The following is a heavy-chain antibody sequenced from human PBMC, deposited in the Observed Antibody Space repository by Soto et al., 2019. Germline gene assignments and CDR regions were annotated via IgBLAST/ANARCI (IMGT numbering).Heavy chain of an antibody. J-gene: IGHJ3*02. Sequence: ASVKVSCKASGYTFTSYYMHWVRQAPGQGLEWMGIISPSGGSTSYAQKFQGRVTMTRDTSTSTVYMELSSLRSEDTAVYYCARARGLVVVVAATPDAFDIWGQGTMVTVSS. CDR2: ISPSGGST. CDR1: GYTFTSYY. CDR3: ARARGLVVVVAATPDAFDI. D-gene: IGHD2-15*01. V-gene: IGHV1-46*03.